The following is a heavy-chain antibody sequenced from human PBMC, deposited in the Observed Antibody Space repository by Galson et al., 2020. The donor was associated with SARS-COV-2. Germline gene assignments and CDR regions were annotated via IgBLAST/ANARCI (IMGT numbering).Heavy chain of an antibody. CDR3: ARGGFDYGDYYYYYGMDV. V-gene: IGHV4-34*01. Sequence: SETLSLTCAVYGGSFSGYYWSWIRQPPGKGLEWIGEINHSGSTNYNPSLKSRVTISVDTSKNQFSLKLSSVTAADTAVYYCARGGFDYGDYYYYYGMDVWGQGTTVTVSS. J-gene: IGHJ6*02. CDR2: INHSGST. CDR1: GGSFSGYY. D-gene: IGHD4-17*01.